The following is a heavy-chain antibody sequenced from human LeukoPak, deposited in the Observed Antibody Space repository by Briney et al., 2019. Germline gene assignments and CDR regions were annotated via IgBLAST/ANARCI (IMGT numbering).Heavy chain of an antibody. CDR3: ARAHYYGVLGYYYYYMDV. V-gene: IGHV3-21*01. CDR1: GFTFSSYS. D-gene: IGHD3-10*01. Sequence: PGGSLRLSCAASGFTFSSYSMNWVRQAPGKGLEWVSSISSSSSYIYYADSVKGRFTISRDNAKNSLYLQMNSLRAEDTAVYYCARAHYYGVLGYYYYYMDVWGKGTTVTISS. J-gene: IGHJ6*03. CDR2: ISSSSSYI.